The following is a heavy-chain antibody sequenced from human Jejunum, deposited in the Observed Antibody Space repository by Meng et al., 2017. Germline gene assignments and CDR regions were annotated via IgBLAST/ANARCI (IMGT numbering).Heavy chain of an antibody. CDR3: ARVILYSGSYYFDF. CDR1: GDSFSSDNYY. Sequence: SGRGRVRPSETRFLTWTVSGDSFSSDNYYWSWIRQPPGQGLEWIGYVYYSGHTDYNPSLKRRVTIPIDKSTNQFSLRLSSVTAADTAVYYCARVILYSGSYYFDFWGQGTLVTVSS. CDR2: VYYSGHT. D-gene: IGHD1-26*01. J-gene: IGHJ4*02. V-gene: IGHV4-61*01.